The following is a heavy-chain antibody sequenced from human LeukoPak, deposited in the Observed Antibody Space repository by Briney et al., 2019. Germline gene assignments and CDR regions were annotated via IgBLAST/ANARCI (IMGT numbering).Heavy chain of an antibody. CDR2: IRGRVYGATT. J-gene: IGHJ4*02. V-gene: IGHV3-49*04. CDR1: GFIFGDYA. Sequence: PGGSLRLSCTTSGFIFGDYAMSWVRQAPGKGLEWVSLIRGRVYGATTEYAASVKGRFAMSRGDSKSIAYLQMNSLKSEDTAMYYCSRERAGVFQYWGQGILVTVSS. CDR3: SRERAGVFQY.